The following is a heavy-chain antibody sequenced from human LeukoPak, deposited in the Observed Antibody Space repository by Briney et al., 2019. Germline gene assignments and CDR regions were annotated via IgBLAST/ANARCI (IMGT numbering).Heavy chain of an antibody. Sequence: PSETLSLTCTVSGGSISSGGYYWSWIRQPPGKGLEWIGYIYYSGSTNYNPSLKSRVTISVDTSKNQFSLKLSSVTAADTAVYYCAREARPENSYYYYMDVWGKGTTVTVSS. D-gene: IGHD6-6*01. J-gene: IGHJ6*03. CDR3: AREARPENSYYYYMDV. CDR2: IYYSGST. V-gene: IGHV4-61*08. CDR1: GGSISSGGYY.